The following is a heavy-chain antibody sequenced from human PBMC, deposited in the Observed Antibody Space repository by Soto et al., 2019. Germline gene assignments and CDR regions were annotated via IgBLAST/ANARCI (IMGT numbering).Heavy chain of an antibody. Sequence: SETLFLTCTVSGGSISSYYWSWIRQPPGKGLGWIGYIYYSGSTNYNPSLKSRVTISVDTSKNQFSLKLSSVTAADTAVYYCARTLYSYGPRFDYWGQGTLVTVSS. CDR2: IYYSGST. CDR1: GGSISSYY. J-gene: IGHJ4*02. CDR3: ARTLYSYGPRFDY. V-gene: IGHV4-59*01. D-gene: IGHD5-18*01.